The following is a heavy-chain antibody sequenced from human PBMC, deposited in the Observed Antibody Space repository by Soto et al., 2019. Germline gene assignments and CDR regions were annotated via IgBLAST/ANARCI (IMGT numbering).Heavy chain of an antibody. CDR2: INPNSGGT. Sequence: DSVKGSFKASGYPFTGYYMHLVRQAPGQGLEWMGWINPNSGGTNYAQKFQGWVTMTRDTSISTAYMELSRLRSDDTAVYYCARDFIEAAGHYFDYWGQGTLVTVSS. CDR3: ARDFIEAAGHYFDY. J-gene: IGHJ4*02. CDR1: GYPFTGYY. D-gene: IGHD6-13*01. V-gene: IGHV1-2*04.